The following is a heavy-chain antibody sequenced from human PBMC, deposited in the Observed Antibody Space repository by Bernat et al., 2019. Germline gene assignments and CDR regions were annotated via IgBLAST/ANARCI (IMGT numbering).Heavy chain of an antibody. CDR1: GFTFSSYA. Sequence: QVQLVESGGGVVQPGRSLRLSCAASGFTFSSYAMHWVRQAPGKGLEWVAVISYDGSNKYYADSVKGRFTISRDNAKNSLYLQMNSLRAEDTAVYYCARDGGRITGTTYAFDIWGQGTMVTVSS. J-gene: IGHJ3*02. D-gene: IGHD1-20*01. CDR3: ARDGGRITGTTYAFDI. V-gene: IGHV3-30-3*01. CDR2: ISYDGSNK.